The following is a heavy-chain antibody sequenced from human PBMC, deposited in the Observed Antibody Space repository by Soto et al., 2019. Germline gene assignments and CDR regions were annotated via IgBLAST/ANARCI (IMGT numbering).Heavy chain of an antibody. CDR3: ARVYFCGGDCYVGAFDI. CDR1: GFSFSSYA. Sequence: EVQLVESGGGLVQPGGSLRLSCAASGFSFSSYAMHWVRQAPGKGLEYVSAISSNGGSTYYANSVKGRFTISRDNSKNTLYLQMGSLRAEDMAVYSSARVYFCGGDCYVGAFDIWGQGTMVTVSS. D-gene: IGHD2-21*01. J-gene: IGHJ3*02. CDR2: ISSNGGST. V-gene: IGHV3-64*01.